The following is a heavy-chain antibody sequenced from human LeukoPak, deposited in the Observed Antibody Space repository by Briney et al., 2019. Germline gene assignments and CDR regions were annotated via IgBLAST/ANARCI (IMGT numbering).Heavy chain of an antibody. CDR1: GYTFTGYY. J-gene: IGHJ6*02. Sequence: ASVKVSCKASGYTFTGYYMHWVRQAPGQGLEWMGWINPNSGGTNYAQKFQGRVTMTRDTSISTAYMEPSRLRSDDTAVYYCARFKQWPNYYYYGMDVWGQGTTVTVSS. V-gene: IGHV1-2*02. CDR2: INPNSGGT. CDR3: ARFKQWPNYYYYGMDV. D-gene: IGHD6-19*01.